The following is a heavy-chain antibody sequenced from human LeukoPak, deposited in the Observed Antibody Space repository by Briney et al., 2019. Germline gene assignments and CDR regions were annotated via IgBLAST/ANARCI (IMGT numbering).Heavy chain of an antibody. D-gene: IGHD6-13*01. CDR1: GGSISSSRYY. CDR3: ASSIAAAGEADFQH. CDR2: IYYSGST. J-gene: IGHJ1*01. V-gene: IGHV4-39*01. Sequence: PSETLSLTCTVSGGSISSSRYYWGWIRQPPGKGLEWIGSIYYSGSTYYNPSLKSRVTISVDTSKNQFSLKLSSVTAADTAVYYCASSIAAAGEADFQHWGQGTLVTVSS.